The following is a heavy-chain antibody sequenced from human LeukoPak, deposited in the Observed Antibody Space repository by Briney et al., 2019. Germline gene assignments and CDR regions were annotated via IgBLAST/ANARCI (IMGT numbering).Heavy chain of an antibody. V-gene: IGHV4-34*01. J-gene: IGHJ4*02. CDR2: INHSGST. Sequence: SETLSLTCAPYGGSFSGYYWSWIRQPPGKGLEWIGEINHSGSTNYNPSLKSRVTISVDTSKNQFSLKLSSVTAADTAVYYCARGLRYSSGWPTGYWGQGTLVSVSS. CDR3: ARGLRYSSGWPTGY. CDR1: GGSFSGYY. D-gene: IGHD6-19*01.